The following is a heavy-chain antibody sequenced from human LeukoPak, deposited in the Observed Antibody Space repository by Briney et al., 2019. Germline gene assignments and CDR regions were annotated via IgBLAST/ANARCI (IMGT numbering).Heavy chain of an antibody. CDR2: INPNSGGT. CDR3: AREGTVQLERRGDWFDP. D-gene: IGHD1-1*01. CDR1: GYTFTGYY. J-gene: IGHJ5*02. V-gene: IGHV1-2*02. Sequence: ASVKVSCKASGYTFTGYYMHWVRQAPGQGLEWMGWINPNSGGTNYAQKFQGRVTMTRDTSISTAYMELSRLRSDDTAVYYCAREGTVQLERRGDWFDPWGQGTLVTVSS.